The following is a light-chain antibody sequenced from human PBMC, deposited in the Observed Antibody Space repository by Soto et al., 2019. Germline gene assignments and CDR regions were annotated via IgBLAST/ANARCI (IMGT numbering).Light chain of an antibody. Sequence: QSVLNQPASVSGSPGQSITISCTGTSSDVCGYNYVSWYQQHPGKAPKLMIYDVSNRPSGVSNRFSGSKSGNTASLTISGLQAEDEADYYCSSYTSSSTLFYVFGTGTKVTVL. CDR2: DVS. CDR3: SSYTSSSTLFYV. J-gene: IGLJ1*01. CDR1: SSDVCGYNY. V-gene: IGLV2-14*01.